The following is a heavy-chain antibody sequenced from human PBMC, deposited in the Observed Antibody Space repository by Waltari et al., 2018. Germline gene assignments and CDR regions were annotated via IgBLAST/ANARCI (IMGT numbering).Heavy chain of an antibody. V-gene: IGHV4-59*08. J-gene: IGHJ4*02. CDR3: ARWDAPGRYFGD. Sequence: QVQLQESGPGLVKPSETLSLTCSVPGGSTSGYSWNWIRQAPGKGLQGIGYIHHSGNTKCNPSLKSRLTMAVDTSKSQFSLRLTSVSATDTAVYYCARWDAPGRYFGDWGQGTPVTVSS. CDR2: IHHSGNT. CDR1: GGSTSGYS. D-gene: IGHD1-20*01.